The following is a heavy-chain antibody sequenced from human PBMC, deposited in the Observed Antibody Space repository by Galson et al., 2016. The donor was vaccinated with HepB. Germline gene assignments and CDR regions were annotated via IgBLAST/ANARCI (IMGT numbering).Heavy chain of an antibody. J-gene: IGHJ4*02. D-gene: IGHD6-19*01. Sequence: SLRLSCAASGFSVSSQYMSWVRQAPGKGLEWVSAISGSGGSTYYAGSVKGRFTISRDNSKNTLYRQMTRLRAEDTAVYYWAKGAEQWLVPGYFDYWGQGTLVTVSS. CDR2: ISGSGGST. CDR3: AKGAEQWLVPGYFDY. V-gene: IGHV3-23*01. CDR1: GFSVSSQY.